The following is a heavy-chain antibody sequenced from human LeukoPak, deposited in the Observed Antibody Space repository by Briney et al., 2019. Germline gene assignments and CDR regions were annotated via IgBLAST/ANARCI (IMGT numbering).Heavy chain of an antibody. CDR2: IDHSGST. V-gene: IGHV4-34*01. CDR1: GGSFSGYY. J-gene: IGHJ4*02. CDR3: ARRGSDCSGGSCYLKIDY. D-gene: IGHD2-15*01. Sequence: SETLSLTCAVYGGSFSGYYCSWIRQPPGKGLEWIGEIDHSGSTNYNPSLKSRVTISVDTSKNQFSLNLSSVTAADTAVYYCARRGSDCSGGSCYLKIDYWGQGTLVTVSS.